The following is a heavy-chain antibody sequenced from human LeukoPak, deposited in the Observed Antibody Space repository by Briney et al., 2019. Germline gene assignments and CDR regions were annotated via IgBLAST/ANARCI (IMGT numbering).Heavy chain of an antibody. CDR2: IRYDGSSK. D-gene: IGHD3-22*01. Sequence: GGSLRLSCAASGFTFSSYGMHWVRQAPGKGLEWVAFIRYDGSSKYYADSVKGRFTISRDNSKNTLYLQMNSLRAEDTAVYYCAKDALAYYYDSSGYYPPPYFDYWGQGTLVTVSS. J-gene: IGHJ4*02. CDR3: AKDALAYYYDSSGYYPPPYFDY. V-gene: IGHV3-30*02. CDR1: GFTFSSYG.